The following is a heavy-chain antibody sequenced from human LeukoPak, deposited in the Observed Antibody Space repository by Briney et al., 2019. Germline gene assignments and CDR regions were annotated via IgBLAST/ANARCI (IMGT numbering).Heavy chain of an antibody. V-gene: IGHV1-69*13. CDR2: IIPIFGTA. Sequence: SVKVSCKASGGTFSSYAISWVRQAPGQGLEWMGGIIPIFGTANYAQKFQGRVTITADESTSTIYMDLSSLRSEDTAVYYCARQWADGFDMWGQGTMVTVSS. J-gene: IGHJ3*02. CDR3: ARQWADGFDM. D-gene: IGHD1-26*01. CDR1: GGTFSSYA.